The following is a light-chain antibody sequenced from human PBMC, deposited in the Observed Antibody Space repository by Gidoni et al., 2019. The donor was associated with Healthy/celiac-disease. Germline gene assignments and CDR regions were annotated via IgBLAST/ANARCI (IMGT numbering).Light chain of an antibody. CDR1: QSVSSSY. Sequence: EIVLTQSPGTLSLSPGDRATLSCLASQSVSSSYLGWYQQKPGQATRLLIYGASSRATGIPDRCSGSGSGKDFNLTISRLEPEDFAVYYCQQYGSSRTFGQXTKLEIK. CDR3: QQYGSSRT. CDR2: GAS. V-gene: IGKV3-20*01. J-gene: IGKJ2*02.